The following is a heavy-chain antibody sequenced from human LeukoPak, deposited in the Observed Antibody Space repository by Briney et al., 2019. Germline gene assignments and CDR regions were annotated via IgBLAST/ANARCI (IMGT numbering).Heavy chain of an antibody. Sequence: PSETLSLTCTGSGGSISSYYWSWIRQPPGKGLEWIGYIYYSGSTNYNPSLKSRVTISVDTSKNQFSLKLSSVTAADTAVYYCARTTEGGYTYDYFYYYYMDVWGKGTTVTISS. CDR2: IYYSGST. V-gene: IGHV4-59*01. CDR1: GGSISSYY. D-gene: IGHD5-18*01. CDR3: ARTTEGGYTYDYFYYYYMDV. J-gene: IGHJ6*03.